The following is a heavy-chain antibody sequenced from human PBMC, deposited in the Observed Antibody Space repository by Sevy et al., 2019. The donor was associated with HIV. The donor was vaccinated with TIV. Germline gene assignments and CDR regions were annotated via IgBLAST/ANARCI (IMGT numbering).Heavy chain of an antibody. Sequence: GGSLRLSCAASGFTFDDYTMHWVRQAPGKDLEWVSLISWDGGSTYYADSVKGRFTISRDNSKNSLYLQMNSLRTEDTALYYCATDSYGPYGMDVWGQGTTVTVSS. CDR2: ISWDGGST. CDR3: ATDSYGPYGMDV. D-gene: IGHD3-10*01. J-gene: IGHJ6*02. CDR1: GFTFDDYT. V-gene: IGHV3-43*01.